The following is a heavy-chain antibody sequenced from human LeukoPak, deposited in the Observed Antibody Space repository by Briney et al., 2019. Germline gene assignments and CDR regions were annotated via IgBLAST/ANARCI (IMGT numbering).Heavy chain of an antibody. J-gene: IGHJ2*01. D-gene: IGHD5-18*01. CDR3: ARDRIQLWSGYWYFDL. CDR1: GYTVTSYG. V-gene: IGHV1-18*04. Sequence: GASVNVSCKASGYTVTSYGISWVRQEPGQGLGCMEWISAYNGNTNYAQKLQGRVTMTTDTSTSTAYMELRSLRSDDTAVYYCARDRIQLWSGYWYFDLWGGGTLVTVSS. CDR2: ISAYNGNT.